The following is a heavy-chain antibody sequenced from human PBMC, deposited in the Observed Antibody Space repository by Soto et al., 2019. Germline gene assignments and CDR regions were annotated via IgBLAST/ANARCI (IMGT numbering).Heavy chain of an antibody. CDR1: GGSISSSNW. Sequence: SETLSLTCAVSGGSISSSNWWSWVRQPPGKGLEWIGEIYHSGSTNYNPSLKSRVTISVDKSKNQFSLKLSSVTAADTAVYYCARYLYYDILTGYCAMDVWGRGTTVTVSS. CDR3: ARYLYYDILTGYCAMDV. CDR2: IYHSGST. V-gene: IGHV4-4*02. D-gene: IGHD3-9*01. J-gene: IGHJ6*02.